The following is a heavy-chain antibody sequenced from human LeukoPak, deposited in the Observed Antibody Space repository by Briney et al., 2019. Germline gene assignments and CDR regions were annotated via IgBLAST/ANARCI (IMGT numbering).Heavy chain of an antibody. D-gene: IGHD5-18*01. CDR3: ARGRYSYGYPYYYYGMDV. V-gene: IGHV1-69*13. CDR2: IIPIFGTA. CDR1: GGTFSSYA. Sequence: SVKVSCKASGGTFSSYAISWVQQAPGQGLEWMGVIIPIFGTANYAQKFQGRVTITADESTSTAYMELSSLRSEDTAVYYCARGRYSYGYPYYYYGMDVWGQGTTVTVSS. J-gene: IGHJ6*02.